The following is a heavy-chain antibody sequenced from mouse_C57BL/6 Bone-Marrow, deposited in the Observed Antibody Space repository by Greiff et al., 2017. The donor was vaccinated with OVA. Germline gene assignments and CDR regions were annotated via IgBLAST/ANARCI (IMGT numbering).Heavy chain of an antibody. D-gene: IGHD2-4*01. V-gene: IGHV1-81*01. Sequence: QVQLQQSGAELARPGASVKLSCKASGYTFTSYGISWVKQRTGQGLEWIGEIYPRSGNTYYNEKFKGKATLTADKSSSTAYMELRSLTSEDSAVYFCARWRGLRSWFAYWGQGTLVTVSA. J-gene: IGHJ3*01. CDR2: IYPRSGNT. CDR1: GYTFTSYG. CDR3: ARWRGLRSWFAY.